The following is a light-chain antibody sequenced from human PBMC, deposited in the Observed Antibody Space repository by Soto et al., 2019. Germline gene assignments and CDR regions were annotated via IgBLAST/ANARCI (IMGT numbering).Light chain of an antibody. V-gene: IGKV1D-12*01. CDR1: QGISSW. CDR3: QQANSFRPN. J-gene: IGKJ5*01. CDR2: AAS. Sequence: DIQMTQSPSSVSASVGDRVTITCRASQGISSWLGWYQQKPGKAPKLLIYAASSLQSGVPSRFSGSGSGTDFTLTISSLQPEAFATYYCQQANSFRPNFGQGTRLEIK.